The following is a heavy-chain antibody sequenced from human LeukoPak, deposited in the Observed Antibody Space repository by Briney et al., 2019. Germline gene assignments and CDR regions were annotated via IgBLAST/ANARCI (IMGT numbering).Heavy chain of an antibody. J-gene: IGHJ1*01. CDR2: IYYNGST. D-gene: IGHD6-13*01. Sequence: SETLSLTCTVSGGSISSYYWSWIRQPPGKGLEWIGYIYYNGSTNYNPSLKSRVTISVDTSKNQFSLKLSSVAAADTAVYYCARGFIAAAGADHLQYFQHWGQGTLVTVSS. V-gene: IGHV4-59*08. CDR1: GGSISSYY. CDR3: ARGFIAAAGADHLQYFQH.